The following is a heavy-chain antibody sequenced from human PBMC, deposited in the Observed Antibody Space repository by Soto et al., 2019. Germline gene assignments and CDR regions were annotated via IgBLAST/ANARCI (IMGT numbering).Heavy chain of an antibody. V-gene: IGHV3-7*02. Sequence: LSCAASGFTFSSYWMSWVRQAPGKGLEWVVNIKQDGSEKYYVDSVKGRFTISRDNAKNSLYLQMNSLRAEDTAVYYCVKTLQYSYGLPHWGQGTLVTVSS. CDR1: GFTFSSYW. CDR3: VKTLQYSYGLPH. J-gene: IGHJ4*02. CDR2: IKQDGSEK. D-gene: IGHD5-18*01.